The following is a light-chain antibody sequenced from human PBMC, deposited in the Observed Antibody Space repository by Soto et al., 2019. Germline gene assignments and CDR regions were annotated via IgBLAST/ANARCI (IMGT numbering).Light chain of an antibody. J-gene: IGKJ1*01. V-gene: IGKV3-15*01. CDR1: QSVSSN. CDR3: QQYGSSPRGRT. Sequence: EVVMTQSPATLSVSPGESATLSCRASQSVSSNLAWYHQKPGQAPRLLISGASTRATGIPARFSGSGSGTEFSLTIYSLQSEDFAVYYCQQYGSSPRGRTFGQGTKVDIK. CDR2: GAS.